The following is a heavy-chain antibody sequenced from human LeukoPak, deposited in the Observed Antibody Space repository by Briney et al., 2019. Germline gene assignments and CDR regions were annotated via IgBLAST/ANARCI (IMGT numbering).Heavy chain of an antibody. CDR2: FLYPCNT. V-gene: IGHV4-39*01. Sequence: SETLSLTCTVSGGSISDSTYYWGWLRQPPGKGLEWFGSFLYPCNTYYNPSLKSRVTLSADTSKNQFSLIVIFVTAADTAVYYCARRARVVDKSHSFDYWGQGTLVTVSS. CDR3: ARRARVVDKSHSFDY. J-gene: IGHJ4*02. D-gene: IGHD2-15*01. CDR1: GGSISDSTYY.